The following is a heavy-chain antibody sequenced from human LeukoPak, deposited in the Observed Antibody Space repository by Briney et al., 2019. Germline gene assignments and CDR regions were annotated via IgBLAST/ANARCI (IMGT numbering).Heavy chain of an antibody. V-gene: IGHV1-69*06. CDR3: ATGPAVVTPLDY. J-gene: IGHJ4*02. D-gene: IGHD4-23*01. CDR2: IIPIFGTA. Sequence: ASVKVSCKASGGTFSSYAISWVRQAPGQGLEWMGGIIPIFGTANYAQKFQGRVTMTEDTSTDTAYMELSSLRSEDTAVYYCATGPAVVTPLDYWGQGTLVTVSS. CDR1: GGTFSSYA.